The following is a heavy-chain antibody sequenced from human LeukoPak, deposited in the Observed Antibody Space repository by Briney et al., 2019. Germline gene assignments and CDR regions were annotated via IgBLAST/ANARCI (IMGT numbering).Heavy chain of an antibody. V-gene: IGHV4-59*01. CDR2: IYYSGGT. D-gene: IGHD3-10*01. CDR1: GGSTSSYY. Sequence: SETLSLTCTVSGGSTSSYYWSWVRPPPGRGLEWIGYIYYSGGTNYNPSLKSRVTISVDTSKNQFSLKLSSVTAADTAVYYCARDRKTIGAYGSGSYCYFDYWGQGTLVTVSS. J-gene: IGHJ4*02. CDR3: ARDRKTIGAYGSGSYCYFDY.